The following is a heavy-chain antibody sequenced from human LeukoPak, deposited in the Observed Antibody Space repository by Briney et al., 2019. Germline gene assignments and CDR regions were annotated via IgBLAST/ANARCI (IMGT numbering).Heavy chain of an antibody. CDR3: AKVCIRLSLILVVLTTADDWYFDL. CDR1: GFTFSNYA. CDR2: IIGNGGST. Sequence: PGGSLRLSCAASGFTFSNYAMSWVRQAPGKGLEWVSCIIGNGGSTYYADSVKGRLTNTRASTNNTRYLQMYRPRAQDSATEYCAKVCIRLSLILVVLTTADDWYFDLWGGGTLVTVS. V-gene: IGHV3-23*01. J-gene: IGHJ2*01. D-gene: IGHD3-22*01.